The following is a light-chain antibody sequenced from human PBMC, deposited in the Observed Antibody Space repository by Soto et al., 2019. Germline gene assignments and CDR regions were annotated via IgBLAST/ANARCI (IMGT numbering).Light chain of an antibody. CDR1: QSVLYSSNNKNY. CDR3: QQYYSTPHT. Sequence: DIVMTQSPDSLAVSLGERATINCKSSQSVLYSSNNKNYLAWYQQKQGQPPKLLIYWASTRESGVPDRFSGSGSGTDFTLTISSLQAEDVAVYYCQQYYSTPHTFGGGTKVEIK. V-gene: IGKV4-1*01. CDR2: WAS. J-gene: IGKJ4*01.